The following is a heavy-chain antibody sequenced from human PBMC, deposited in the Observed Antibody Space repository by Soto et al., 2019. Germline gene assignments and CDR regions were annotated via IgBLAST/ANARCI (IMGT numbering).Heavy chain of an antibody. CDR2: IYYSGST. CDR1: GGSITTSSYY. CDR3: ARHTPAISISDH. V-gene: IGHV4-39*01. Sequence: QLQLQESGPGLVKPSETLSLTCTVSGGSITTSSYYLGWIRQPPGKGLEWMGRIYYSGSTYYNPSLKSRVTIAVATSKNQFSLQLSSVTAADTAVYYCARHTPAISISDHWGQGTLVTVSS. D-gene: IGHD2-15*01. J-gene: IGHJ4*02.